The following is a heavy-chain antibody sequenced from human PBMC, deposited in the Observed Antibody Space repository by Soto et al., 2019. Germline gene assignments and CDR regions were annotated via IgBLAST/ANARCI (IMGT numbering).Heavy chain of an antibody. CDR2: IYWDDDK. D-gene: IGHD3-16*02. CDR3: AHLMITFGGVIADDAFDV. J-gene: IGHJ3*01. Sequence: QITLKESGPSLVKPTETLTLTCTFSGFSLTTKTVGVGWIRQPPRQALEWLAVIYWDDDKRYSPSLRSRLTVTKDTSKNQVVLTMSNVDPVDTATYYCAHLMITFGGVIADDAFDVWGQGTKVTVSS. V-gene: IGHV2-5*02. CDR1: GFSLTTKTVG.